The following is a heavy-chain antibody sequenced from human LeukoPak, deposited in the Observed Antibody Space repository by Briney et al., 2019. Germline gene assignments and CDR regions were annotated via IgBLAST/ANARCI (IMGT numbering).Heavy chain of an antibody. CDR3: TKSIVGTTYFFDY. CDR1: GFTFRRYD. J-gene: IGHJ4*02. D-gene: IGHD1-26*01. V-gene: IGHV3-23*01. CDR2: ISGSGGST. Sequence: GGSLRLSCAASGFTFRRYDMSWVRQAPGKGLEWVSAISGSGGSTYYADSVKGRFTISRDNSKNTLYLQMNSLRAEDTAVYYCTKSIVGTTYFFDYWGQGTLVTDSS.